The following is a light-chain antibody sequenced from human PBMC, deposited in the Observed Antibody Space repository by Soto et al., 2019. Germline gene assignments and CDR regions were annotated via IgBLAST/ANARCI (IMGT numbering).Light chain of an antibody. CDR3: QQSYTYPIT. CDR1: QGIGTY. CDR2: DAS. V-gene: IGKV1-8*01. J-gene: IGKJ4*01. Sequence: ATRMTQSPSSFSASTGDRVTITCRASQGIGTYLAWYQQKQGKAPNLLIYDASTLQSDVPSRFNGSGSGTDFTLTITCLQSEDFATYYCQQSYTYPITFGGGTKVEIK.